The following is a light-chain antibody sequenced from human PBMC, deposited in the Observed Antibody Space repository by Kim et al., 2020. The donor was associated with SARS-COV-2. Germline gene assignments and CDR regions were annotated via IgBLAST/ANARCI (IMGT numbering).Light chain of an antibody. CDR2: DAS. CDR1: HSVSSSY. CDR3: QQYGSSPLT. Sequence: EIVLTQSPVTVSLSPGDRASLSCRASHSVSSSYLAWYQQKPGQAPRLLIYDASSRATGIPDRFSGSGSRTDFTLTISRLEPEDVAVYYCQQYGSSPLTFGGGTKVDIK. J-gene: IGKJ4*01. V-gene: IGKV3-20*01.